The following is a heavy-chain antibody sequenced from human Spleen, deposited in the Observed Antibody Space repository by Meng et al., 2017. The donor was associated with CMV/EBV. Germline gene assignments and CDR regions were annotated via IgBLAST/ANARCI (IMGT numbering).Heavy chain of an antibody. Sequence: AVYGGSLSGYYWSWIRQPPGKGLEWIGEINHSGSTNYNPSLKSRVTISVDTSKNQFSLKLSSVTAADTAVYYCARGGIAALRRWFDPWGQGTLVTVSS. CDR2: INHSGST. J-gene: IGHJ5*02. CDR3: ARGGIAALRRWFDP. V-gene: IGHV4-34*01. CDR1: GGSLSGYY. D-gene: IGHD6-6*01.